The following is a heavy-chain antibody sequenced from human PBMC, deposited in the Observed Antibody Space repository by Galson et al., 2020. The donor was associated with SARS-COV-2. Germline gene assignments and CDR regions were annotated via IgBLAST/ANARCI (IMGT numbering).Heavy chain of an antibody. CDR1: GFIFSNYL. J-gene: IGHJ4*02. CDR2: IKKDGSEK. CDR3: VSVAYTSSWLFDY. Sequence: GGSLRLSCAASGFIFSNYLMSWVRQAPGKGLEWVANIKKDGSEKYYVDSVKGRFTISRDNAKNSVFLQMNSLRPDDTAVYFCVSVAYTSSWLFDYWGQGILVTVSS. V-gene: IGHV3-7*01. D-gene: IGHD6-13*01.